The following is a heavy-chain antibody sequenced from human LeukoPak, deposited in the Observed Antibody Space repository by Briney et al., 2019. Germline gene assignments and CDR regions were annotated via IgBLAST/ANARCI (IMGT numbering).Heavy chain of an antibody. CDR1: GFTFSSYA. J-gene: IGHJ4*02. D-gene: IGHD6-13*01. CDR2: ISGSGGST. CDR3: ANLESPRIALLG. V-gene: IGHV3-23*01. Sequence: GGSLRLSCAASGFTFSSYAMSWVRQAPGKGLEWVSAISGSGGSTYYADSVKGRFTISRDNSKNTLYPQMNSLRAEDTAVYYCANLESPRIALLGWGEGTLDTVSS.